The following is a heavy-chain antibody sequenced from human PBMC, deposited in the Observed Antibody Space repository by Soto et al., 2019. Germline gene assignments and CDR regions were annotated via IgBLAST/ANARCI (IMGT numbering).Heavy chain of an antibody. CDR2: IVPMFGTA. D-gene: IGHD3-3*01. CDR3: ARDGDPQSAFWSGPLGGGRFDP. CDR1: GGTFGNSA. V-gene: IGHV1-69*05. J-gene: IGHJ5*02. Sequence: QVQLVQSGAEVKKPGSSVNVSCKTSGGTFGNSAVTWVRQAPGQGLEWLGGIVPMFGTANYAQKFQGRVTITPEQSTIKAYMELNSLKTDDTAVYYCARDGDPQSAFWSGPLGGGRFDPWGQGTLVTVSS.